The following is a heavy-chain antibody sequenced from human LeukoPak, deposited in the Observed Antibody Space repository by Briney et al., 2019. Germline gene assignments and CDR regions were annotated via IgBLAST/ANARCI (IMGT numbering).Heavy chain of an antibody. CDR1: GGSIRSSYYY. J-gene: IGHJ5*02. CDR3: ARVITMVRGVIPSLSWFDP. V-gene: IGHV4-39*07. CDR2: IYDSGST. Sequence: SETLSLTCTVSGGSIRSSYYYWGWIRQPPGKGLEWIGSIYDSGSTYYNPSLKSRVTISVDRSKNQFSLKLSSVTAADTAVYYCARVITMVRGVIPSLSWFDPWGQGTLVTVSS. D-gene: IGHD3-10*01.